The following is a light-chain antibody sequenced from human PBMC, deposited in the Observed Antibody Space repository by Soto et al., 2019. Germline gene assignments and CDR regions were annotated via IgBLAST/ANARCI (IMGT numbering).Light chain of an antibody. J-gene: IGLJ1*01. Sequence: ALAQPASVSGSPGQSITISCTGTSSDVGGYDYVSWYQQHPGKAPKLMIYEVSNRPSGVSNRFSGSKSGNTASLTISGLQAEDEADYYCSSYTSTTALGVFGAGTKVTVL. CDR2: EVS. CDR3: SSYTSTTALGV. CDR1: SSDVGGYDY. V-gene: IGLV2-14*01.